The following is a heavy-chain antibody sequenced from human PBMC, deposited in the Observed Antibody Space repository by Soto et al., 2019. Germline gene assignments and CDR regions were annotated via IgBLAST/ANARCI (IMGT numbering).Heavy chain of an antibody. J-gene: IGHJ4*02. CDR1: GGSVSSGGFS. Sequence: SETLSLTCVVSGGSVSSGGFSWNWFRQPPGKVLEWIGYTSHSGNTYYNPSLKSRITINPDTSKNQFSLQLNSVTPEDTALYYCASSDRSGFGFDYWGQGTLVTVSS. V-gene: IGHV4-30-2*05. CDR2: TSHSGNT. D-gene: IGHD3-22*01. CDR3: ASSDRSGFGFDY.